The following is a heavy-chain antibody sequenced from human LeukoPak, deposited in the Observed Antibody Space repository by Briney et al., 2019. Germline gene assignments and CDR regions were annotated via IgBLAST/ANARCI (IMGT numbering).Heavy chain of an antibody. CDR1: GGSFSGYY. V-gene: IGHV4-34*01. J-gene: IGHJ6*03. Sequence: PSETLSLTCAVYGGSFSGYYWSWIRQPPGKGLEWIGEINHSGSTNYNPSLKSRVTISVDTSKNQFSLKLSSVTAADTAVYYRASVELYYYGSGTLYYYYYYVDVWGKGTTVTVSS. CDR3: ASVELYYYGSGTLYYYYYYVDV. CDR2: INHSGST. D-gene: IGHD3-10*01.